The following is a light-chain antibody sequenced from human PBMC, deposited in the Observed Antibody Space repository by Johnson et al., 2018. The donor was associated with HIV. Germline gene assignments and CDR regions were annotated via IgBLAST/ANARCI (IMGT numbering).Light chain of an antibody. CDR2: ETN. CDR3: GTWDSSLTLYV. CDR1: SSNIGNNY. V-gene: IGLV1-51*02. Sequence: QSVLTQPPSVSVAPGQKVTISCSGSSSNIGNNYVSWYQQLPGTAPKLLIYETNKRPSGIPDRFSGSKSGTSATLGITGLQTGAEADYYCGTWDSSLTLYVFGTGTKVTVL. J-gene: IGLJ1*01.